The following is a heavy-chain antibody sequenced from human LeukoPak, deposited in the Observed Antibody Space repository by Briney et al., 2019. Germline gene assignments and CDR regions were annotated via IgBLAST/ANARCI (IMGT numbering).Heavy chain of an antibody. CDR3: ARAMIGRGYSSSWTPNDAFDI. J-gene: IGHJ3*02. V-gene: IGHV3-64*01. CDR2: ISSNSGYT. Sequence: GGSLRLSCAASGFTFSSYAMNWVRQAPGKGLEYVSSISSNSGYTYYANSVKGRFTISRDNSKNTLYLQMGSLRAEDMAVYYCARAMIGRGYSSSWTPNDAFDIWGQGTMVTVSS. D-gene: IGHD6-13*01. CDR1: GFTFSSYA.